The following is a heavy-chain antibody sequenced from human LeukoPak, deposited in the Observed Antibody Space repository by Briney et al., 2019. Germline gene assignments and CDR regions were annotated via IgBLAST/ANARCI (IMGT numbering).Heavy chain of an antibody. V-gene: IGHV3-30*03. D-gene: IGHD1-26*01. CDR3: ALNSGSGSYYYFDY. Sequence: SQIIWGTASGRWCGTDGVHRVRQAPRQRLEERAVISYDGSNKYYADSVKGRFTISRDNSKNTLYLQMNSLRAEDTAVYYCALNSGSGSYYYFDYWGQGTLVTVSS. J-gene: IGHJ4*02. CDR1: GRWCGTDG. CDR2: ISYDGSNK.